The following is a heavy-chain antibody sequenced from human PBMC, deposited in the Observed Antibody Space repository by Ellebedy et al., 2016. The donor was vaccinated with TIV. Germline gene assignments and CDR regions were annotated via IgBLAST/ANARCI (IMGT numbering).Heavy chain of an antibody. D-gene: IGHD3/OR15-3a*01. CDR3: ARTDLRYGMDV. Sequence: SETLSLXCSVSGYSMRSGYYWGWIRQPPGKGLEWIGNVYHSGSSYYNPSLRSRVTLSLDTSKNHLSLRLTSVTAADTAVYYCARTDLRYGMDVWGRGTLVTVSS. CDR2: VYHSGSS. J-gene: IGHJ2*01. CDR1: GYSMRSGYY. V-gene: IGHV4-38-2*02.